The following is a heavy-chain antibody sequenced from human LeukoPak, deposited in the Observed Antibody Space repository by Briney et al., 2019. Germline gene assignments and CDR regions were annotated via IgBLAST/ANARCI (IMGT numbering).Heavy chain of an antibody. CDR2: IYYSGST. V-gene: IGHV4-59*11. D-gene: IGHD1-1*01. J-gene: IGHJ6*03. Sequence: SETLSLTCTVSGGSISSHYWSWIRQPPGKGLEWIGYIYYSGSTNYNPSLKSRVTISVDTSKNQFSLKLSSVTAADTAVYYCARVQLEHYYYCYMDVWGKGTTVTVSS. CDR1: GGSISSHY. CDR3: ARVQLEHYYYCYMDV.